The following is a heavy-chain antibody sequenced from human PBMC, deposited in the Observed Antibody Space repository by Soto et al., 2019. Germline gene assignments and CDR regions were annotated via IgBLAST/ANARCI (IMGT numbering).Heavy chain of an antibody. CDR1: GFTFTRYS. CDR2: ISSTTNYI. CDR3: ARESEDLTSSFDY. J-gene: IGHJ4*02. Sequence: GGSLRLSCAASGFTFTRYSMNWVRQAPGKGLEWVSSISSTTNYIYYGDSMKGRFTISRDNAKNSLYLEMSSLRAEDTAVYYCARESEDLTSSFDYWGQGTLVTVSS. V-gene: IGHV3-21*06.